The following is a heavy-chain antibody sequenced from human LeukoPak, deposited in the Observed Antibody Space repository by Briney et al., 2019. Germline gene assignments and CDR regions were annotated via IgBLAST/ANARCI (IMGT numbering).Heavy chain of an antibody. CDR3: ARSEINDYMRF. D-gene: IGHD4-11*01. Sequence: SETLSLTCSVSGYSIANGYHWAWVRQPPGKRLEWLGSIYQSGSTYDNLSLKSRLTMSVDTSKNQFSLTMQAVTAADTALYYCARSEINDYMRFWGQGILVTVSS. CDR1: GYSIANGYH. J-gene: IGHJ4*02. V-gene: IGHV4-38-2*01. CDR2: IYQSGST.